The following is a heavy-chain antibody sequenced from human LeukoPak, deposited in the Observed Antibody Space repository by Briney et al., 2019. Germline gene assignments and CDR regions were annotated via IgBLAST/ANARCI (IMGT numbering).Heavy chain of an antibody. D-gene: IGHD3-10*01. CDR3: ARARANPTYCSGTNDAFDI. CDR1: GGSIRSGGYY. V-gene: IGHV4-31*03. J-gene: IGHJ3*02. CDR2: IYYSGST. Sequence: PSETLSLTCTVSGGSIRSGGYYWSWIRQHPGKGLEWIGYIYYSGSTSYNPSLKSRVTISVDTSKNQCSLKPSSVTATDTAVYYCARARANPTYCSGTNDAFDIWGQGTMVTVSS.